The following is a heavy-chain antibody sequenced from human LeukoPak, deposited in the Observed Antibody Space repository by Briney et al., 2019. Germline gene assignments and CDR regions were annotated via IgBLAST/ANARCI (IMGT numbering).Heavy chain of an antibody. CDR2: ISHDGTNS. D-gene: IGHD6-13*01. CDR3: ARGHWTLGFDSTRWYWIDY. J-gene: IGHJ4*02. Sequence: GRSLRLSCEASGFTFSSYPIHWVRQAPGKGLDWVTVISHDGTNSYYADSVKGRFTISRDNSQNTLYLQMNSLRGDDTAVYYCARGHWTLGFDSTRWYWIDYWGQGTLVAVSS. V-gene: IGHV3-30*14. CDR1: GFTFSSYP.